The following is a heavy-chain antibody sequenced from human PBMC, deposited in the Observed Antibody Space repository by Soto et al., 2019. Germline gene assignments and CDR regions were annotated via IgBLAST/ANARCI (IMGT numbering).Heavy chain of an antibody. V-gene: IGHV3-23*01. J-gene: IGHJ4*02. CDR2: ISGSGGST. Sequence: GGSLRLSCAASGFTFSSYAMNWVRQAPGKGLEWVSAISGSGGSTYYVDSVKGRCNISRDNSKNTLYLQMNSLRAEDTAVYYCAKAHWVVYSYFDFWGQGTLVTVSS. D-gene: IGHD2-8*02. CDR1: GFTFSSYA. CDR3: AKAHWVVYSYFDF.